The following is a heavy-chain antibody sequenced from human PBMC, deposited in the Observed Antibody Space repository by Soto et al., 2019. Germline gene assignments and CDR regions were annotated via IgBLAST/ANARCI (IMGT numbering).Heavy chain of an antibody. D-gene: IGHD1-7*01. V-gene: IGHV4-61*05. CDR2: IYYSGST. J-gene: IGHJ4*02. CDR3: ARQGITGTPYFDY. CDR1: GGSISSSSYY. Sequence: SETLSLTCTVSGGSISSSSYYWGWIRQPPGKGLEWIGYIYYSGSTNYNPSLKSRVTISVDTSKNQFSLKLSSVTAADTAVYYCARQGITGTPYFDYWGQGTLVTVSS.